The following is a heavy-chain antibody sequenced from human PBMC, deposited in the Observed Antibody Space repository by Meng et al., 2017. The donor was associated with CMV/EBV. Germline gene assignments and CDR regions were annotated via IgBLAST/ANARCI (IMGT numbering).Heavy chain of an antibody. Sequence: VQLPEGGAGLLKPSETLALPCAVYGGSFSGYYWSWIRQPPGKGLEWIGEINHSGSTNYNPSLKSRVTISVDTSKNQFSLKLSSVTAADTAVYYCARGGNWFDPWGQGTLVTVSS. CDR2: INHSGST. V-gene: IGHV4-34*01. CDR1: GGSFSGYY. CDR3: ARGGNWFDP. J-gene: IGHJ5*02.